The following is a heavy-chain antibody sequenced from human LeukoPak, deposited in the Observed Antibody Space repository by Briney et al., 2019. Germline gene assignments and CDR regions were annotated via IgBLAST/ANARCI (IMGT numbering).Heavy chain of an antibody. J-gene: IGHJ4*02. CDR3: TRVGYIDEGIDY. Sequence: GGSLRLSCVASGFPFSSYWMTWVRQAPGKGLEWVANIKQDGSKRSYVDSVKGRFTISRDNAKNSLYLQMNSLRAEDTAIYYCTRVGYIDEGIDYWGQGTLVTVSS. CDR2: IKQDGSKR. D-gene: IGHD5-24*01. CDR1: GFPFSSYW. V-gene: IGHV3-7*04.